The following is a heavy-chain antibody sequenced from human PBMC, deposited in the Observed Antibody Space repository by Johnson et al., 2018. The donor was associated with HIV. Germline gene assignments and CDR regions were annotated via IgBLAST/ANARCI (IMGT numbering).Heavy chain of an antibody. CDR2: IKQDGSER. D-gene: IGHD3-10*01. CDR3: AIGRGEFPRHAFDI. Sequence: EVQLVESGGGLVQPGGSLRLSCAASGFIFSTYWMTWVRQAPGKGLEWMANIKQDGSERYYVDSVKGRFTISRDNPKNTLYLQMSSLRAEDTAVYYCAIGRGEFPRHAFDIWGQGTMVTVSS. V-gene: IGHV3-7*01. CDR1: GFIFSTYW. J-gene: IGHJ3*02.